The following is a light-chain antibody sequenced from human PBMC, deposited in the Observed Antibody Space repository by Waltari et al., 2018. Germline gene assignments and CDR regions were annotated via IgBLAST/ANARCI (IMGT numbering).Light chain of an antibody. CDR3: QQYKSWRT. Sequence: EIVMTQSPATLSMSPGERATLSCRASQNITARLAWYQQKPGQAPRLLMFGASTRASGVPGRFSGSGSGTEFILTISSLQFEDSAIYYCQQYKSWRTFGQGTKVEIK. CDR1: QNITAR. V-gene: IGKV3-15*01. CDR2: GAS. J-gene: IGKJ1*01.